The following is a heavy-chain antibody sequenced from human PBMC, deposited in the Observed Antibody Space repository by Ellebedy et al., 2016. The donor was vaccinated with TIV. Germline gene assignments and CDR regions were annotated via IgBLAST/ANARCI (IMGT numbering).Heavy chain of an antibody. V-gene: IGHV4-34*01. CDR2: ISHSGSG. D-gene: IGHD3-3*01. CDR3: ASTDHLESYYFDY. Sequence: MPSETLSLTCAVHGESFTAYYWTWVRQSPEKGLEWLGEISHSGSGNYNPSLASRLTISVDKSSNQFSLKLSSVTAADTAVYYCASTDHLESYYFDYWGQGTLVTVSS. J-gene: IGHJ4*02. CDR1: GESFTAYY.